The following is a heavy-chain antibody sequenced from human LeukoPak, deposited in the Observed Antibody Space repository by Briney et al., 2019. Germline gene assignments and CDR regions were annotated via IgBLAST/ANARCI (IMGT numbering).Heavy chain of an antibody. CDR1: GGSISSYY. V-gene: IGHV4-59*01. J-gene: IGHJ4*02. CDR2: IYYSGST. CDR3: ARHTDFWSGYLDY. D-gene: IGHD3-3*01. Sequence: SSETLSLTCTVSGGSISSYYWSWIRQPPGKGLEWIGYIYYSGSTNYNPSLKSRVTISVDTSKNQFSLKLSSVTAADTAVYYCARHTDFWSGYLDYWGQGTLVTVSS.